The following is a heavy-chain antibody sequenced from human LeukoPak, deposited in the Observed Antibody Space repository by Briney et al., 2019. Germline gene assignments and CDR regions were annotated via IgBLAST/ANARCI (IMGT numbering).Heavy chain of an antibody. CDR2: ISGSGAST. CDR3: AKDSVVVAGLVNYFDY. J-gene: IGHJ4*02. CDR1: GFTFSSYE. V-gene: IGHV3-23*01. Sequence: GGSLRLSCAASGFTFSSYEMNWVRQAPGKGLEWVSAISGSGASTYYADSVKGRFTISRDNSKNTLYLQMNSLRAEDTAVYYCAKDSVVVAGLVNYFDYWGQGTLVTVSS. D-gene: IGHD6-19*01.